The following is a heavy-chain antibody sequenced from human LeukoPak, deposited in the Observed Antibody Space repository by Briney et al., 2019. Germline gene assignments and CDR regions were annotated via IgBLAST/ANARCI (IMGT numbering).Heavy chain of an antibody. CDR1: GGSISSSY. D-gene: IGHD5-24*01. V-gene: IGHV4-59*08. CDR3: ANTERWLHWDN. CDR2: IPNSGST. J-gene: IGHJ4*02. Sequence: SETLSLTCTVSGGSISSSYWSWIRQPPGKGLEWIGHIPNSGSTNYNPSLKSRVTISLDTSKSQFSLRLSSVTAADTAVYYCANTERWLHWDNWGQGSLVTVSS.